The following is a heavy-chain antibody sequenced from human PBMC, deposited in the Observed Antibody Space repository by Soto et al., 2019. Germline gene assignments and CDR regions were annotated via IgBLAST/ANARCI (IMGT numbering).Heavy chain of an antibody. CDR1: GYTFTSYA. D-gene: IGHD2-8*01. Sequence: ASVKVSCKASGYTFTSYAMHWVRQAPGQRLEWMGWINAGNGNRKYSQKFQGRVTITSDTSASIAYMELSSLRSEDTAVYYCARYQWCGDGPNPFAFWAQGTLVTVSS. J-gene: IGHJ4*02. V-gene: IGHV1-3*01. CDR2: INAGNGNR. CDR3: ARYQWCGDGPNPFAF.